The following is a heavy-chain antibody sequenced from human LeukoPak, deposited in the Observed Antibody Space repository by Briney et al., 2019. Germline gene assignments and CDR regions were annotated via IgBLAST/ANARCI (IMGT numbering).Heavy chain of an antibody. CDR2: INAGNGNT. CDR3: ARDSASNGGDY. V-gene: IGHV1-3*01. D-gene: IGHD3-16*01. J-gene: IGHJ4*02. CDR1: GYTFTSYA. Sequence: ASVKVSRKASGYTFTSYAMHWVRQAPGQRLEWMGWINAGNGNTKYSQKFQGRVTITGDTSASTAYMELSSLRSEDTAVYYCARDSASNGGDYWGQGTLVTVSS.